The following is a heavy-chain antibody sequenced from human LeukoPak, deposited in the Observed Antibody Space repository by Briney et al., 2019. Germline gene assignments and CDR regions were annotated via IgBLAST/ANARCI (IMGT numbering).Heavy chain of an antibody. Sequence: GGSLRLSCAASGFTVSDNYMSWVRQAPGKGLKWVSVMYSRGDTYYANSVKGRFTFSRDISKNTLYLQMNGLRDEDTAMYYCARDAPQVPAAGVLASWGQGTLVIVSS. J-gene: IGHJ5*02. CDR1: GFTVSDNY. D-gene: IGHD6-13*01. V-gene: IGHV3-53*01. CDR3: ARDAPQVPAAGVLAS. CDR2: MYSRGDT.